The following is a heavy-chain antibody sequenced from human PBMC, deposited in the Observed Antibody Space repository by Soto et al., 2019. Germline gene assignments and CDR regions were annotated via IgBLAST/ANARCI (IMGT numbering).Heavy chain of an antibody. D-gene: IGHD3-3*01. V-gene: IGHV1-69*13. CDR3: AKGSITIFGVAHYGMDV. J-gene: IGHJ6*02. CDR2: IIPIFGTA. Sequence: SVKVSCKASGGTFSSYAISWVRQAPGQGLEWMGGIIPIFGTANYAQKFQGRVTITADESTSTAYMELSSLRPEDTAVYYCAKGSITIFGVAHYGMDVWGQGTTVTVSS. CDR1: GGTFSSYA.